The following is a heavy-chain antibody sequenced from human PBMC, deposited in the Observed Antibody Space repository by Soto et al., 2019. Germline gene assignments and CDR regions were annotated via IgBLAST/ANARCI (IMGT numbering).Heavy chain of an antibody. V-gene: IGHV3-74*01. CDR3: ARVYFTGGICYYAFHI. Sequence: EVQLVESGGGLVQPGGSLRLSCAASGFTFSTSFIHWVRQAPGKGLEWVSGVNSDGSSTIYVHSVKGRFTISRDNAKNTVYMEMSSLRAEDTAVYYCARVYFTGGICYYAFHIWGQGTMVTVSS. J-gene: IGHJ3*02. D-gene: IGHD2-8*02. CDR1: GFTFSTSF. CDR2: VNSDGSST.